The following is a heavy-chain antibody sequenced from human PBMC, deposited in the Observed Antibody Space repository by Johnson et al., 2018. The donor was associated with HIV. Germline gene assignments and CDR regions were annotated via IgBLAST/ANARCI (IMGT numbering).Heavy chain of an antibody. Sequence: QVQLVESGGGVVQPGRSPRLSCAASRFTFSRYGIHWVRQAPGKGLEWVAIISNDGSNKYYADSVKGRFTISRDNSKNTLFLQMNSLRAEDTAVYYCAKERYMGSTTLADAFDIWGQGTMVTVSS. D-gene: IGHD1-26*01. CDR1: RFTFSRYG. J-gene: IGHJ3*02. CDR3: AKERYMGSTTLADAFDI. V-gene: IGHV3-30*18. CDR2: ISNDGSNK.